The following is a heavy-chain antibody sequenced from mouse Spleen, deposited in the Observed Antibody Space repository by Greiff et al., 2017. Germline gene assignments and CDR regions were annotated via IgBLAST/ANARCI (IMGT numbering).Heavy chain of an antibody. J-gene: IGHJ2*01. D-gene: IGHD4-1*01. CDR2: IYPRSGNT. Sequence: QVQLQQSGAELARPGASVKLSCKASGYTFTSYGISWVKQRTGQGLEWIGEIYPRSGNTYYNEKFKGKATLTADKSSSTAYMELRSLTSEDSAVYFCARRTGTGYYFDYWGQGTTLTVSS. CDR1: GYTFTSYG. V-gene: IGHV1-81*01. CDR3: ARRTGTGYYFDY.